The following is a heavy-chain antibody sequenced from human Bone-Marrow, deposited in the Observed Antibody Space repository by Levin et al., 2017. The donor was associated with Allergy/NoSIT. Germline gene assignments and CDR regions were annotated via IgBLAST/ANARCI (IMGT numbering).Heavy chain of an antibody. CDR2: VYFSGST. CDR1: GDSIISATYY. J-gene: IGHJ4*02. CDR3: ARVPALRFLDWFLDY. V-gene: IGHV4-39*02. D-gene: IGHD3-9*01. Sequence: SETLSLTCTVSGDSIISATYYWGWVRQPPGKGLEWIGSVYFSGSTYLSPFLKSRVTMSVDTSRSHFSLNLSSVTAADTSVYYCARVPALRFLDWFLDYWGRGVLVTVSS.